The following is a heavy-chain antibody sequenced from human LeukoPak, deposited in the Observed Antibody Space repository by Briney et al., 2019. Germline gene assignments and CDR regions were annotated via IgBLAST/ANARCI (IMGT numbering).Heavy chain of an antibody. CDR2: INPNSGGT. CDR1: GYTFTGYY. D-gene: IGHD3-3*01. J-gene: IGHJ6*02. Sequence: ASMKVSCKASGYTFTGYYMHWVRQAPGQGLEWMGRINPNSGGTNYAQKLQGRVTMTRDTSISTAYMELSRLRSDDTAVYYCARKPIDYDFWSGRGMDVWGQGTTDTVSS. CDR3: ARKPIDYDFWSGRGMDV. V-gene: IGHV1-2*06.